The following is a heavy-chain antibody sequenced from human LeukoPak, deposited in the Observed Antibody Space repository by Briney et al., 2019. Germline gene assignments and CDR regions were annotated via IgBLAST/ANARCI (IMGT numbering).Heavy chain of an antibody. J-gene: IGHJ6*01. CDR1: GFTFSSYG. CDR3: AKALGSPNYTYGMAV. Sequence: GGSLRLSCAASGFTFSSYGMHWVRQAPGKGLEWVAVISYDGGNKYYADSVKGRFTISRDNSKNTLYLQMNSLRAEDTAVYYGAKALGSPNYTYGMAVWGQGTTVTVST. D-gene: IGHD2-15*01. CDR2: ISYDGGNK. V-gene: IGHV3-30*18.